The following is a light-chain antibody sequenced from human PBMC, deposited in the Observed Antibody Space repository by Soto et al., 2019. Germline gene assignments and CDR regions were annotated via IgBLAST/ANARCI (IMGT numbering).Light chain of an antibody. CDR3: QQYNNWPDT. V-gene: IGKV3-15*01. CDR1: QSVSSN. Sequence: EIVMTQSPATLSVSPGERATLSCRASQSVSSNFAWYQQKPGQAPRLLIYGASTRATGIPARFSGSGSGTEFTLTISSLQSEDFAVYYCQQYNNWPDTFGQGTKLEIK. CDR2: GAS. J-gene: IGKJ2*01.